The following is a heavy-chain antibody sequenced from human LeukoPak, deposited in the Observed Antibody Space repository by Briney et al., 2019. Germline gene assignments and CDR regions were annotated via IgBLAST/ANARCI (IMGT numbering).Heavy chain of an antibody. CDR2: IRHDGSNE. V-gene: IGHV3-30*02. D-gene: IGHD3-10*01. J-gene: IGHJ4*02. CDR1: GFTFSSYG. CDR3: AKEVHPYDSGTYYFDY. Sequence: GGSLRLSCVGSGFTFSSYGMHWVRQASGKGLEWVAFIRHDGSNEYYADSVKGRFTVSRDNSKNTLFLQMNSLRVEEMAVYYCAKEVHPYDSGTYYFDYWGRGTLVTVSS.